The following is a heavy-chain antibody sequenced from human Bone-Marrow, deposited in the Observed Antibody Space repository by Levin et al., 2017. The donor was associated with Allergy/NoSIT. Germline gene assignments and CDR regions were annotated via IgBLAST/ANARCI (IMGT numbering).Heavy chain of an antibody. CDR2: IKPDGSET. CDR3: AKNYGEYYSYYGMDV. J-gene: IGHJ6*02. V-gene: IGHV3-7*01. Sequence: LSLTCAASGFMFSNHWMSWVRQAPGKGLEWLANIKPDGSETYYVDSVRGRFIISRDNARKSLFLQMDSLRAEDTAVYYCAKNYGEYYSYYGMDVWGQGTAVTVSS. D-gene: IGHD4-17*01. CDR1: GFMFSNHW.